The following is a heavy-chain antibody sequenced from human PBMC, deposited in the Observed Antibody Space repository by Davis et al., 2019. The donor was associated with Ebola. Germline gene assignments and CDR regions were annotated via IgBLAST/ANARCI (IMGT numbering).Heavy chain of an antibody. V-gene: IGHV3-7*01. CDR3: ARLQRVGAVAAKGGYYYGMDV. D-gene: IGHD6-19*01. CDR1: GYTFSRDW. J-gene: IGHJ6*02. CDR2: IEEDGSEK. Sequence: PGGSLRLSCVGSGYTFSRDWMTWVRQAPGKGLEWVANIEEDGSEKYYVDSVKGRFTISRDNAKNSLYLQMNSLRAEDTAVYYCARLQRVGAVAAKGGYYYGMDVWGQGTTVTVSS.